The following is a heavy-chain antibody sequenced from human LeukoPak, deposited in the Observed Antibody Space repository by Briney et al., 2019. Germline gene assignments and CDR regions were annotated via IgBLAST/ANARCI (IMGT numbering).Heavy chain of an antibody. V-gene: IGHV1-2*02. CDR2: IGPNSGGT. Sequence: ASVKLSCKASGYTFTGYYMHWVRQAPGQGLEWMGWIGPNSGGTNYAQNFQGRVTMTRDTSVSTAYMELSSLRSDDTAVYYCARDRERVVATMGYYWGQGTLVTVSS. CDR3: ARDRERVVATMGYY. D-gene: IGHD5-12*01. CDR1: GYTFTGYY. J-gene: IGHJ4*02.